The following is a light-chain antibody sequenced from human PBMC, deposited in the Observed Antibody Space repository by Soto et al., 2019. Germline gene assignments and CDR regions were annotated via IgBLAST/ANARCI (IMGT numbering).Light chain of an antibody. CDR3: SSYTSSSRV. J-gene: IGLJ2*01. Sequence: QSALPQPASVSGSPGQSITISCTGTSSDVGGYNYVSWYQQHPGKAPKLMIYDVSNRPSGVSNRFSVSKSGNTASLTISGLQAEDEADYYCSSYTSSSRVFGGGTKLTVL. CDR2: DVS. CDR1: SSDVGGYNY. V-gene: IGLV2-14*01.